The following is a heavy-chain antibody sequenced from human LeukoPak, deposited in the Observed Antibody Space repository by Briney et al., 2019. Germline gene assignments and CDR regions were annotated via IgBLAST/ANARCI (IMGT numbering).Heavy chain of an antibody. Sequence: PGGSLRLSCADSDFTFSTYAMNWVRQAPGKGLEWVSHISPKSNSKYYADSVKGRFTISRDNAKNSLYLQMNSLRAEDTAVYYCARGIGGYDTSGTPKDWFDPWGQGTLVTVSS. CDR1: DFTFSTYA. CDR3: ARGIGGYDTSGTPKDWFDP. J-gene: IGHJ5*02. V-gene: IGHV3-48*04. CDR2: ISPKSNSK. D-gene: IGHD3-22*01.